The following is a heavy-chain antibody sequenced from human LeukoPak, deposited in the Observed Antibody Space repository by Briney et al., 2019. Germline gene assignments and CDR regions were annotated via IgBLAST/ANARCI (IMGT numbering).Heavy chain of an antibody. Sequence: GEPLKISCKGSGYSFTSYWIGWVRQMPGKGLEWMGIIYPGDSDTRYSLSFQGQVTISADKSISTAYLQWSSLKASDTAMYYCARRSGRSGWYLYYFDYWGQGTLVTVSS. CDR3: ARRSGRSGWYLYYFDY. D-gene: IGHD6-19*01. CDR2: IYPGDSDT. CDR1: GYSFTSYW. V-gene: IGHV5-51*01. J-gene: IGHJ4*02.